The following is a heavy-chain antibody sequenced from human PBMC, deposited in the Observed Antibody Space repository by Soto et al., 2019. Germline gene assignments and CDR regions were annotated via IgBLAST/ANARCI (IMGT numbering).Heavy chain of an antibody. D-gene: IGHD1-26*01. V-gene: IGHV1-69*12. CDR1: GGTFSSYA. Sequence: QVQLVQSGAEVKKPGSSVKVSCKASGGTFSSYAISWVRQAPGQGLEWMGGTIPIFGTADYAQKFQGRVTITAAESTSTAYMELSSLRSEDTAVYYCASHSGSSPEGRYYYGMDVWGQGTTVTVSS. CDR2: TIPIFGTA. J-gene: IGHJ6*02. CDR3: ASHSGSSPEGRYYYGMDV.